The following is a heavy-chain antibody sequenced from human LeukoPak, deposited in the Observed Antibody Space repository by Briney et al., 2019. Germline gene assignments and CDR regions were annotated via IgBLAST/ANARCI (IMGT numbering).Heavy chain of an antibody. D-gene: IGHD2-2*02. Sequence: GRSLRLSCAASGFTFDDYAMHWVRQAPGKGLEWVSGISWNSGSIGYADPVKGRFTISRDNAKNSLYLQMNSLRAEDTALYYCAKGYCSSTSCYTLDYWGQGTLVTVSS. V-gene: IGHV3-9*01. CDR1: GFTFDDYA. J-gene: IGHJ4*02. CDR2: ISWNSGSI. CDR3: AKGYCSSTSCYTLDY.